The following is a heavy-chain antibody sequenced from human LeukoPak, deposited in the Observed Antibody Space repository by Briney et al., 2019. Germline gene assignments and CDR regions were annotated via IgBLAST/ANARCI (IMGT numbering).Heavy chain of an antibody. J-gene: IGHJ1*01. CDR1: GVTFSSYE. D-gene: IGHD2-15*01. CDR2: ISSSGSTI. CDR3: ASGYCSGGSCYSEYFQH. V-gene: IGHV3-48*03. Sequence: TGGSLRLSCAASGVTFSSYEMNWVRQAPGKWLEWVSYISSSGSTIYYADSVKGRFTISRDNAKNSLYLQMNSLRAEDTAVYYCASGYCSGGSCYSEYFQHWGQGTLVTVSS.